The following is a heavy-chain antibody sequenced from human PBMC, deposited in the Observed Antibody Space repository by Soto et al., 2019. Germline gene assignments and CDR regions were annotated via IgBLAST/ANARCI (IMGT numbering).Heavy chain of an antibody. CDR3: ARMPSSTSWGDFDY. V-gene: IGHV3-74*01. CDR2: INSDGSST. D-gene: IGHD2-2*01. J-gene: IGHJ4*02. CDR1: GFTFSSYW. Sequence: SLRLSCAASGFTFSSYWMHWVRQAPGKGLVWVSRINSDGSSTSYADSVKGRFTISRDNAKNTLYLQMNSLRAEDTAVYYCARMPSSTSWGDFDYWGQGTLVTLSS.